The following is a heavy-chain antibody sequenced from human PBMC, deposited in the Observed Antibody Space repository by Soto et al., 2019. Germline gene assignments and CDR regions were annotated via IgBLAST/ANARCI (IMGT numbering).Heavy chain of an antibody. CDR3: ARVNTYYYDSSGYYYYFDY. D-gene: IGHD3-22*01. Sequence: PSETLSLTCTVPGGSISSGDYYWSWIRQPPGKGLEWIGYIYYSGSTYYNPSLKSRVTISVDTSKNQFSLKLSSVTAADTAVYYCARVNTYYYDSSGYYYYFDYWGQGTLVTVSS. CDR2: IYYSGST. V-gene: IGHV4-30-4*01. CDR1: GGSISSGDYY. J-gene: IGHJ4*02.